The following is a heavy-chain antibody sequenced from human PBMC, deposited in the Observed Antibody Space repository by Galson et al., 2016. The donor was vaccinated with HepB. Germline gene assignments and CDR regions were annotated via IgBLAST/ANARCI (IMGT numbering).Heavy chain of an antibody. CDR1: GDSISSYY. CDR2: IYYSGST. D-gene: IGHD5-24*01. CDR3: AAIEMATASIDY. Sequence: ETLSLTCTVSGDSISSYYWSWIRQPPGKGLEWIGYIYYSGSTNYSPSLKSRVTISVDTSKNQFSLKLNSVTAADTAVYYCAAIEMATASIDYWGQGTLLIVSS. V-gene: IGHV4-59*01. J-gene: IGHJ4*02.